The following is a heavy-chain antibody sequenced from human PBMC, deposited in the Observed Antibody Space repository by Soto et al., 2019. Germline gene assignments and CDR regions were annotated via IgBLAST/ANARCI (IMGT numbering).Heavy chain of an antibody. Sequence: VQLVESGGGLVQPGGSLRLSCAASGFTFSSYSMNWVRQAPGKGLEWVAYISTSSSNIYYADSVKGRFTISRDNAKHSLYLQMNSLRAEDTAVYYCARDVRQCSGGSCLYYFDYWGQGTLVTVSS. CDR2: ISTSSSNI. J-gene: IGHJ4*02. CDR3: ARDVRQCSGGSCLYYFDY. D-gene: IGHD2-15*01. V-gene: IGHV3-48*01. CDR1: GFTFSSYS.